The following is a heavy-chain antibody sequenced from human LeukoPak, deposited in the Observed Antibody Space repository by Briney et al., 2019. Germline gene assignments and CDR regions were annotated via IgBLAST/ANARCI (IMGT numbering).Heavy chain of an antibody. V-gene: IGHV5-51*01. CDR2: IYPGDSDT. D-gene: IGHD3-22*01. CDR1: GYSFTSYW. Sequence: GESLKISCKGSGYSFTSYWIGWVRQMPGKGLEWMGIIYPGDSDTRYSPSFQGQVTISADKSISTAYLQWSSLKASDTAMYYCARHGDSSGDWHNAFDIWGQGTMVTVSS. CDR3: ARHGDSSGDWHNAFDI. J-gene: IGHJ3*02.